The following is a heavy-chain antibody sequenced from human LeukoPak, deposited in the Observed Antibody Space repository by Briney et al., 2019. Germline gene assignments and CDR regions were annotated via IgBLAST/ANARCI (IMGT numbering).Heavy chain of an antibody. V-gene: IGHV3-23*01. CDR2: ISDSGGST. Sequence: GGSLRLFCAASGFTFSSFAMTWVRQAPGKGLEWVSTISDSGGSTYYADAVKGRFTISRDNSKDTLYAQMNSLRAEDAAVYYCAKSHSVAQRGYFDYWGQGTLVTVSS. D-gene: IGHD2-15*01. J-gene: IGHJ4*02. CDR3: AKSHSVAQRGYFDY. CDR1: GFTFSSFA.